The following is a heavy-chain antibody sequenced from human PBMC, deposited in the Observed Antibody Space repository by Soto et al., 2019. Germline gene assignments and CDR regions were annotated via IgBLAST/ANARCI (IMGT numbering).Heavy chain of an antibody. CDR2: ITTRGGRT. V-gene: IGHV3-23*01. D-gene: IGHD3-22*01. Sequence: PGGSLRLSCAASGFSFSNYAMSWVRQAPAQGLEWVASITTRGGRTYYVDSVKGRFTISRDNFANALYLEMNSLTAEDTAIYYCAKESYYDPSGPYSDLYFDSWGQGTLVTVSS. J-gene: IGHJ4*02. CDR1: GFSFSNYA. CDR3: AKESYYDPSGPYSDLYFDS.